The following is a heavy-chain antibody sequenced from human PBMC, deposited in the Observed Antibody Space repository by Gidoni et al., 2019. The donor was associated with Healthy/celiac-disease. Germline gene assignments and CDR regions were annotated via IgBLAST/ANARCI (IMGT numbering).Heavy chain of an antibody. CDR2: ISAYNGNT. CDR3: ARDLNDYGIKGGFDY. D-gene: IGHD4-17*01. V-gene: IGHV1-18*01. CDR1: GYTFTSYG. Sequence: QVQLVQSGAEVTKPGASVKVSCKASGYTFTSYGISWVRQAPGQGLEWMGWISAYNGNTNYAQKLQGRVTMTTDTSTSTAYMELRSLRSDDTAVYYCARDLNDYGIKGGFDYWGQGTLVTVSS. J-gene: IGHJ4*02.